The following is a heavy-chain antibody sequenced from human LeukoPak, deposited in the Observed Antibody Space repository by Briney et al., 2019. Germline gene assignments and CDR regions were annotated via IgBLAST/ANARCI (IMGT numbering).Heavy chain of an antibody. J-gene: IGHJ4*02. D-gene: IGHD2-15*01. Sequence: NPSETLSLTCTGSGGSISSGGYYWSWIRQHPGKGLEWIDYIYNSGRTYYNPSLQSRVTISLDTSKNQFSLKLSSVTAADTGVYYCARVECSGGSCYSFDYWGQGTLVTVSS. CDR2: IYNSGRT. CDR1: GGSISSGGYY. V-gene: IGHV4-31*03. CDR3: ARVECSGGSCYSFDY.